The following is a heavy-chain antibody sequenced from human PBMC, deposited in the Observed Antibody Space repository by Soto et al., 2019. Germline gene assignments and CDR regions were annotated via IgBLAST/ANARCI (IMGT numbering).Heavy chain of an antibody. CDR3: ARESRCVNGACGNVFDI. Sequence: QVQLQESGPGLVTPSETLSLTCTVSGGSISTYYWTWIRQSPEKGLEWLGNIYYSGSTNYSPSLNSRLPISLATSKNQFSLKLRSVTAADTAVYYCARESRCVNGACGNVFDIWGRGTKVTVSS. D-gene: IGHD2-8*01. J-gene: IGHJ3*02. V-gene: IGHV4-59*12. CDR1: GGSISTYY. CDR2: IYYSGST.